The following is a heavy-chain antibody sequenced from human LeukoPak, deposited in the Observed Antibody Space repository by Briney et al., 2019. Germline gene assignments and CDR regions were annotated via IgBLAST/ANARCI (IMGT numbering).Heavy chain of an antibody. CDR3: ARVRSISITMIVVPPYGHDAFDI. D-gene: IGHD3-22*01. J-gene: IGHJ3*02. CDR2: IYYSGST. CDR1: GGSIRRSSYY. Sequence: SETLSLTCTVSGGSIRRSSYYWGWIRQPPGKGLEWIGTIYYSGSTYSNPSLKSRVTISVDTSKNQFSLKLSSVTAADTAVYYCARVRSISITMIVVPPYGHDAFDIWGQGTMVTVSS. V-gene: IGHV4-39*07.